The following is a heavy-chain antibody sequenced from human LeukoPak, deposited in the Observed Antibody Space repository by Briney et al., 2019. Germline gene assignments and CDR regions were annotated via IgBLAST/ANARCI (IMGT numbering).Heavy chain of an antibody. CDR2: ISYDGSNK. Sequence: GGSLRPSCAASGFTFSSYSMNWVRQAPGKGLEWVAVISYDGSNKYYADSVKGRFTISRDNSKNTLYLQMNSLRAEDTAVYYCAKIGQVGATLLDYWGQGTLVTVSS. D-gene: IGHD1-26*01. J-gene: IGHJ4*02. V-gene: IGHV3-30*18. CDR1: GFTFSSYS. CDR3: AKIGQVGATLLDY.